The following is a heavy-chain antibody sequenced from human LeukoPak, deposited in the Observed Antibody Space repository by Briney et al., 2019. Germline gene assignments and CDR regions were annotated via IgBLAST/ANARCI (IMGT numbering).Heavy chain of an antibody. D-gene: IGHD6-19*01. V-gene: IGHV4-30-2*01. CDR2: IYHSGST. CDR3: ARDRGSGWYGGVDY. Sequence: SETLSLTCAVSGGSISSGGYSWSWIRQPPGKGLEWTGYIYHSGSTYYNPSLKSRVTISVDRSKNQFSLKLSSVTAADTAVYYCARDRGSGWYGGVDYWGQGTLVTVSS. CDR1: GGSISSGGYS. J-gene: IGHJ4*02.